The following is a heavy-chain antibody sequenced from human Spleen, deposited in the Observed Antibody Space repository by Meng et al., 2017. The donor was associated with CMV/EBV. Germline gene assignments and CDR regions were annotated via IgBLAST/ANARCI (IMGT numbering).Heavy chain of an antibody. J-gene: IGHJ4*02. V-gene: IGHV1-24*01. CDR1: GYSLTELS. CDR2: FDPEDGET. Sequence: SGYSLTELSIQWVRQAPGKGLEWMGGFDPEDGETIYSQKFQGRVTMTEDTSTNTAYMELSNLRSDDTAVYYYVTDDLCSGGDCSVGYWGQGTLVTVSS. D-gene: IGHD2-21*02. CDR3: VTDDLCSGGDCSVGY.